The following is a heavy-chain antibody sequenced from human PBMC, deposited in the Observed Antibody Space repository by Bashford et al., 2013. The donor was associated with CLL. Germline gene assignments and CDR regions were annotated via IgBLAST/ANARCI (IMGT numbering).Heavy chain of an antibody. Sequence: GGSLRLSCAASGFTFSSYAMHWVRQAPGKGLEWVAVISYDGSNKYYADSVKGRFTISRDNSKNTLYLQMNSLRAEDTAVYYCASLTDRHIVLIRGGWYFDLWGLAPWSPSPQ. V-gene: IGHV3-30-3*01. J-gene: IGHJ2*01. CDR3: ASLTDRHIVLIRGGWYFDL. D-gene: IGHD2-8*01. CDR1: GFTFSSYA. CDR2: ISYDGSNK.